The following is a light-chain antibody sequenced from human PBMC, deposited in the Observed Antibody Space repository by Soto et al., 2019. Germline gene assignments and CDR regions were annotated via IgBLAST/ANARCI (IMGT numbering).Light chain of an antibody. Sequence: EIVLTQSPGTLSLSPGERATLSCRASQSVSSSYLAWYQQKPGQAPRLLIYSASSRATGIPDRFSGSGSGTDFTRTISRMEPEDFVVYYCQLYGSSSYTFGQGTKLEIK. V-gene: IGKV3-20*01. CDR2: SAS. CDR3: QLYGSSSYT. CDR1: QSVSSSY. J-gene: IGKJ2*01.